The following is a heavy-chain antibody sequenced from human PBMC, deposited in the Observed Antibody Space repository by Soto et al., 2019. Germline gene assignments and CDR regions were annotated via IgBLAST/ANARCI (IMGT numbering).Heavy chain of an antibody. J-gene: IGHJ4*02. Sequence: SGTLSLTCAVYGGAFSGYYWSWVRQPPGKGLEWIAEINHSGSTNYNPSLKSRVTISVDTSKNQFSLKLSSVTAADTAVYYCARVGTPRPFDYWGQGTLVTVSS. CDR3: ARVGTPRPFDY. CDR1: GGAFSGYY. D-gene: IGHD6-25*01. V-gene: IGHV4-34*01. CDR2: INHSGST.